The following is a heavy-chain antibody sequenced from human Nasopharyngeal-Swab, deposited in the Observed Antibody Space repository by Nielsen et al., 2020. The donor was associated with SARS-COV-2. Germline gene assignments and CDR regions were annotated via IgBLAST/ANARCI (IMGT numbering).Heavy chain of an antibody. CDR3: ARTPDPDGYYNYYYYYGMDV. J-gene: IGHJ6*02. D-gene: IGHD3-22*01. Sequence: GGSLRLSCKGSGFSFTSYWITWVRQMPGKGLEWMGRIDPSDSYTNYNPSFQGHVTISADKYISTAYLQWSSLKASDTAMYYCARTPDPDGYYNYYYYYGMDVWGQGTTVTVSS. CDR1: GFSFTSYW. CDR2: IDPSDSYT. V-gene: IGHV5-10-1*01.